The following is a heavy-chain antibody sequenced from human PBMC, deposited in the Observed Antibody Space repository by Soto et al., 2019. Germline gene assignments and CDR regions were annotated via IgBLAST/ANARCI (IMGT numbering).Heavy chain of an antibody. J-gene: IGHJ6*02. CDR3: TNPQLYYGMDV. CDR1: GFTFSGSA. Sequence: EVQLVESGGGLVQPGGSLKLSCAASGFTFSGSAMHWVRQASGKGLEWVGRIRSKANSYATAYAASVKGRFTISRDDSKNTAYLQMISLKTEDTAVYYCTNPQLYYGMDVWGQGTTVTVSS. CDR2: IRSKANSYAT. V-gene: IGHV3-73*02. D-gene: IGHD5-18*01.